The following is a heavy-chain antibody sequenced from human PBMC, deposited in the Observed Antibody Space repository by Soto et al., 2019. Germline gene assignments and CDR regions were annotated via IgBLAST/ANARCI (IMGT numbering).Heavy chain of an antibody. CDR2: TRSKAHSYAT. CDR3: TRHTVGY. D-gene: IGHD4-4*01. CDR1: GVSFSDSA. Sequence: EVQLVESGGGLVQPGGSLKLSCAASGVSFSDSAIHWFRQASGKGLEWVGRTRSKAHSYATAFAASVKGRFTISRDDSYNAVYLQSNSLQTEETVVYYCTRHTVGYWGQGTLVTVSS. J-gene: IGHJ4*02. V-gene: IGHV3-73*02.